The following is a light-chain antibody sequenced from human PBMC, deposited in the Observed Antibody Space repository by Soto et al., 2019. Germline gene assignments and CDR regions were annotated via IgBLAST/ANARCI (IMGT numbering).Light chain of an antibody. V-gene: IGLV1-44*01. J-gene: IGLJ3*02. CDR3: ASRDDNLSGHWM. CDR2: SDN. CDR1: NSNIGDNS. Sequence: QSVLTQPPSASGTPGQVFTISCSGSNSNIGDNSVNWYQQLPGTAPKLLIYSDNRRPSGVPDRFSGSKSGTSASLAISGLRSEDEADYYCASRDDNLSGHWMFGGGTKLTVL.